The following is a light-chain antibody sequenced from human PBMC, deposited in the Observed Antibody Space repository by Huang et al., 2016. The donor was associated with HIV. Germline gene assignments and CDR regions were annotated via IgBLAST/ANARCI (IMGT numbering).Light chain of an antibody. J-gene: IGKJ3*01. V-gene: IGKV3-15*01. Sequence: EIVMTQSPGTLSVSPGERATLSCRASQSVRSNLAWYQQKPGQAPRLLIYDASTRATGVPARCSGSGSGTQFTRSISSLQSEDFAVYYCQQYDNWPPFTFGPGTKVDIK. CDR3: QQYDNWPPFT. CDR1: QSVRSN. CDR2: DAS.